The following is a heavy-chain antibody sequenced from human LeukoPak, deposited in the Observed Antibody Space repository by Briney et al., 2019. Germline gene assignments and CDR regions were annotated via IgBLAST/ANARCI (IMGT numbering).Heavy chain of an antibody. J-gene: IGHJ4*02. Sequence: GGSRRLSCAASGFTLSSYAMSWVRHAPGKGLEWVSAISGTDGSTHYADSVKGRFTISRDSSNKRLYLQMNSLRAEDTAIYYCAKDVAATISSGGYYFDLWGQGTLVTVSS. D-gene: IGHD5-12*01. CDR1: GFTLSSYA. CDR3: AKDVAATISSGGYYFDL. V-gene: IGHV3-23*01. CDR2: ISGTDGST.